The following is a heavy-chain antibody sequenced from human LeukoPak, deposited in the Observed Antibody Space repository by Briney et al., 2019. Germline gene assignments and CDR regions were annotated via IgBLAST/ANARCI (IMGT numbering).Heavy chain of an antibody. CDR3: ARVRNAFDI. CDR2: IYYSGST. V-gene: IGHV4-59*01. Sequence: SETLSLTCTVSGGSISSYYWSWIRQPPGKGLEWIGYIYYSGSTDYNPSLKSRVTISVDTSKNQFSLKLSSVTAADTAVYYCARVRNAFDIWGQGTMVTVSS. CDR1: GGSISSYY. J-gene: IGHJ3*02.